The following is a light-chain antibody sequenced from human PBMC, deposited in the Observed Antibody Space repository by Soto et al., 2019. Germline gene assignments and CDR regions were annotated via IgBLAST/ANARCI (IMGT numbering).Light chain of an antibody. CDR1: QSVSSL. CDR2: DAS. CDR3: QQYNDWPPIT. Sequence: EIVFTQSPATLSLSPCARATLSLSASQSVSSLLAWYQQKPGQAPRLLIYDASTRATVIPARFSGSGSGTEFTLTISSLQSEDFAVYYCQQYNDWPPITFGQGTRLEI. V-gene: IGKV3-15*01. J-gene: IGKJ5*01.